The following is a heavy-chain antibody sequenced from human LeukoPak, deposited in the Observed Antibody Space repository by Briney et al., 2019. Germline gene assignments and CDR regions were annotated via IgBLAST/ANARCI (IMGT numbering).Heavy chain of an antibody. Sequence: GASVKVSCKASGYTFTSYDINWVRQATGQRLEWMGWMNPNSGNTGYAQKFQGRVTMTRNTSISTAYMELGSLRSEDTAVYYCARDRHDSSGAFDYWGQGTLVTVSS. J-gene: IGHJ4*02. CDR1: GYTFTSYD. D-gene: IGHD3-22*01. CDR3: ARDRHDSSGAFDY. V-gene: IGHV1-8*01. CDR2: MNPNSGNT.